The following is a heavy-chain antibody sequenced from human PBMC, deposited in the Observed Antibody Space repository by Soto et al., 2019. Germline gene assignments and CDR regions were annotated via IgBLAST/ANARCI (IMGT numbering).Heavy chain of an antibody. D-gene: IGHD2-2*01. CDR1: GFTFSNAW. CDR3: TTAPIYCSSTSCHYRYFDY. J-gene: IGHJ4*02. Sequence: GGSLRLSCAASGFTFSNAWMNWVRQAPGKGLEWVGRIKSKTDGGTTDYAAPVKGRFTISRDDSKNTLYLQMNSLKTEDTAVYYCTTAPIYCSSTSCHYRYFDYWGQGTLVTVSS. V-gene: IGHV3-15*07. CDR2: IKSKTDGGTT.